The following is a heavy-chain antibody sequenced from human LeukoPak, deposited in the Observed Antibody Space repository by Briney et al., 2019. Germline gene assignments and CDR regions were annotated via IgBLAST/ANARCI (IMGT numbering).Heavy chain of an antibody. J-gene: IGHJ4*02. V-gene: IGHV3-53*01. CDR1: GFTVSSNY. CDR2: IYSGGSA. CDR3: ASGVDYGESIDY. Sequence: PGGSLRLSCAVSGFTVSSNYMSWVRQAPGKGLEWVSVIYSGGSAYYADSVKGRFTISRDNSKNTLYLQMNSLRAEDTAVYYCASGVDYGESIDYWGQGTLVTVSS. D-gene: IGHD4-17*01.